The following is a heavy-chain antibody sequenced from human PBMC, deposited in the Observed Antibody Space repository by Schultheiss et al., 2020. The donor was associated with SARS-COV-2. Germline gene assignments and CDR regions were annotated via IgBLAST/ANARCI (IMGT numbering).Heavy chain of an antibody. Sequence: ASVKVSCKASGGTFSSYAISWVRQAPGQGLEWMGWISAYNGNTNYAQKLQGRVTMTTDTSTSTAYMELRSLRSDDTAVYYCAREFSGYDSGYYFDYWAREPWSPSPQ. CDR1: GGTFSSYA. J-gene: IGHJ4*02. V-gene: IGHV1-18*01. CDR2: ISAYNGNT. D-gene: IGHD5-12*01. CDR3: AREFSGYDSGYYFDY.